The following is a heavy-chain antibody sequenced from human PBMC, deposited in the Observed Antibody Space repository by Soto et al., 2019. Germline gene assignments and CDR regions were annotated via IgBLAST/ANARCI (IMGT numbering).Heavy chain of an antibody. CDR3: VRVTIFGVVIITYLFDY. D-gene: IGHD3-3*01. Sequence: GGSLRLSCAASGFTFSSYWMSWVRQAPGKGLEWVANIKQDGSEKYYVDSVKGRFTISRDNAKNSLYLQMNSLRAEDTAVYYCVRVTIFGVVIITYLFDYWGQGTLVTVSS. CDR2: IKQDGSEK. V-gene: IGHV3-7*04. CDR1: GFTFSSYW. J-gene: IGHJ4*02.